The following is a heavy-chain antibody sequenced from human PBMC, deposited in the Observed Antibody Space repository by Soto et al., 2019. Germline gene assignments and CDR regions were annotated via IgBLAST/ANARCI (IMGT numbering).Heavy chain of an antibody. Sequence: ASVKVSCKASGYIFTSYGISWVQQAPGQGLEWMGWISAYSGDTNFAQKLQGRVTMTTDTSTSTAYMELRSLRSDDTAVYYCARDLSRSSAWFDSWGQGTLVTVSS. CDR1: GYIFTSYG. CDR2: ISAYSGDT. V-gene: IGHV1-18*01. CDR3: ARDLSRSSAWFDS. J-gene: IGHJ5*01. D-gene: IGHD6-6*01.